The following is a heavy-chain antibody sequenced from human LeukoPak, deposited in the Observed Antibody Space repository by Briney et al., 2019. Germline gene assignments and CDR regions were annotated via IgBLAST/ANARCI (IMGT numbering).Heavy chain of an antibody. D-gene: IGHD4-17*01. Sequence: GGSLRLSCAASGFTFNNYWMSWVRQAPGKGLEWVANIKQDGIEKYYVDSVKGRFTISRDNAKNALYLQMNSLRAEDTAIYYCTRVPYGDYWSSDYWGQGTLVTVSS. V-gene: IGHV3-7*01. J-gene: IGHJ4*02. CDR2: IKQDGIEK. CDR3: TRVPYGDYWSSDY. CDR1: GFTFNNYW.